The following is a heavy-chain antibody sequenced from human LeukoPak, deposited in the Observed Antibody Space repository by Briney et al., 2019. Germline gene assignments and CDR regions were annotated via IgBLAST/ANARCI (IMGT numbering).Heavy chain of an antibody. CDR1: GFTFSSYA. D-gene: IGHD3-10*01. V-gene: IGHV3-23*01. CDR3: ARNRAFGTFDAFDM. J-gene: IGHJ3*02. Sequence: GGSLRLSCAASGFTFSSYAMSWVRQAPGKGLEWVSAISGSGGSTYYADSVKGRFTISRDNSKNTLYLQMDSLGHDDTAVYYCARNRAFGTFDAFDMWGQGTMVTVSS. CDR2: ISGSGGST.